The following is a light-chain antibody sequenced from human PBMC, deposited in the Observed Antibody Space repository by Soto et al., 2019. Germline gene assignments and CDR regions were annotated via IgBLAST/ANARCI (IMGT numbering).Light chain of an antibody. Sequence: ETVMTQSPVTLSVSPGERATLSCRASQSVGGNVAWYQQKPGRAPRLLMYATATRATGIPARFSGSGSGTDFTLTISSLQSEDSAVYFCQQYSDWPPYTFGQGTKLEIK. CDR2: ATA. CDR3: QQYSDWPPYT. V-gene: IGKV3-15*01. CDR1: QSVGGN. J-gene: IGKJ2*01.